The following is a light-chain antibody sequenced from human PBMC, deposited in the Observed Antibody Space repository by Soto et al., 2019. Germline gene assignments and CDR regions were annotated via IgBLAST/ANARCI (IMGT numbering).Light chain of an antibody. CDR1: QTIRTS. Sequence: QMTQSPSSLSASVGARVNITCRASQTIRTSLNWYQQKPGKAPKLLIYGASTLQSGVPSRFSGTGSATDFTLTISSLQPEDFAIYYCQQSYTTPRTFGQGTKVEV. J-gene: IGKJ1*01. CDR3: QQSYTTPRT. CDR2: GAS. V-gene: IGKV1-39*01.